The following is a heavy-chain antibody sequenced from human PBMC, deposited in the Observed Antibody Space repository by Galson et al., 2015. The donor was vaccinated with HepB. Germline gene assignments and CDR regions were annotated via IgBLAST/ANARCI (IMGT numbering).Heavy chain of an antibody. Sequence: SVKVSCKVSGYTLTELSMHWVRQAPGRGLEWMGGFDPEDGETIYAQKFQGRVTMTEDTSTDTAYMELSSLRSEDTAVYYCAKLAISNYYYGMDVWGQGTTVTVSS. CDR1: GYTLTELS. CDR2: FDPEDGET. V-gene: IGHV1-24*01. CDR3: AKLAISNYYYGMDV. J-gene: IGHJ6*02. D-gene: IGHD2-21*01.